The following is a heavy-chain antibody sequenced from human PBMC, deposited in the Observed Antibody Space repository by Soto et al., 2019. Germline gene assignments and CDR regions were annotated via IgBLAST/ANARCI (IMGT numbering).Heavy chain of an antibody. V-gene: IGHV3-30-3*01. CDR2: ISYDGSNK. Sequence: PGGSLRLSCAASGFTFSSYAMHWVRQAPGKGLEWVAVISYDGSNKYYADSVKGRFTISRDNSKNTLYLQMNSLRAEDTAVYYCARGSEILYGPRPIWGQGTLVTVSS. J-gene: IGHJ4*02. CDR3: ARGSEILYGPRPI. CDR1: GFTFSSYA. D-gene: IGHD1-26*01.